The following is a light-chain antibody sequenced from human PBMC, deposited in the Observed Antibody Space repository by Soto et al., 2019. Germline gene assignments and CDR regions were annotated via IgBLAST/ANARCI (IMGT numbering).Light chain of an antibody. V-gene: IGKV3-11*01. CDR1: QSVSSY. Sequence: ETVLTQSPATLSLSPGERATLSCRTSQSVSSYLAWYQQKPGQAPRLLIYDASNRATGIPARFSGSGSGTDFTLTISSLEPEDFAVYYGQQRRDWLTFGGGTKVEIK. CDR2: DAS. CDR3: QQRRDWLT. J-gene: IGKJ4*01.